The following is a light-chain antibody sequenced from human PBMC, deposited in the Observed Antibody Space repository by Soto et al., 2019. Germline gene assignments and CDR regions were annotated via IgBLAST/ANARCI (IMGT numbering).Light chain of an antibody. CDR1: SNDIGGYNL. V-gene: IGLV2-23*01. Sequence: QSALTQPASVSGSPGQSITISCTGTSNDIGGYNLVSWYQQHPGKAPKLMIYEGSKRPSGVSNRFSGSKSGNTASLTISGLQAEDEADYYCCSYAGSSTFVFGTGTKLTVL. CDR3: CSYAGSSTFV. CDR2: EGS. J-gene: IGLJ1*01.